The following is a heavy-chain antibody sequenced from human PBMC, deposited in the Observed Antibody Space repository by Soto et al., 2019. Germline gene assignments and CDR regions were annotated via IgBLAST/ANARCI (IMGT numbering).Heavy chain of an antibody. D-gene: IGHD1-1*01. Sequence: PGGSLRLSCAASGFTFSIYWMSWVRQAPGKGLEWVANIKQDGSEKYYVDSVKGRFTISRDNAKNSLYLQMNSLRAEDTAVYYCAREKVQLERPITCGFDPWGQGTLVTVSS. V-gene: IGHV3-7*01. J-gene: IGHJ5*02. CDR1: GFTFSIYW. CDR3: AREKVQLERPITCGFDP. CDR2: IKQDGSEK.